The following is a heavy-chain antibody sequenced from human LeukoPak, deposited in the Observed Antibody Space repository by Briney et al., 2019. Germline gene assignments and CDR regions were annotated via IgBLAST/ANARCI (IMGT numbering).Heavy chain of an antibody. D-gene: IGHD3-22*01. CDR2: INPHSGGT. CDR1: GYSFTDYY. V-gene: IGHV1-2*02. J-gene: IGHJ5*02. CDR3: ARSIITTIGSFDP. Sequence: GASVKVSCKASGYSFTDYYMHWVRQAPGQGLQWMGWINPHSGGTYYAQKFQGRVTMTRDSSISAAYMELSSLRSDDTAVYYCARSIITTIGSFDPWGQGTLVTVSS.